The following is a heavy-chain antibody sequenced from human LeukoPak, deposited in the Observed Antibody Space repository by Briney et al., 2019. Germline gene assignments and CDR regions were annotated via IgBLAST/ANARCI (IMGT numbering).Heavy chain of an antibody. Sequence: SETLSLTCTVSGGSISSGGYYWSWIRQHPGKGLEWIGYIYYSGSTYYNPSLKSRVTISVDTSKDQFSLKLSSVTAADTAVYYCARGGDYEGAFDIWGQGTMATVSS. CDR1: GGSISSGGYY. CDR2: IYYSGST. D-gene: IGHD4-17*01. V-gene: IGHV4-31*03. CDR3: ARGGDYEGAFDI. J-gene: IGHJ3*02.